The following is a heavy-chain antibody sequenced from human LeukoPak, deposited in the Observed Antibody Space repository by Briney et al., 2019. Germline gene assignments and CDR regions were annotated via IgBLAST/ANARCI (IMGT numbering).Heavy chain of an antibody. CDR1: GFTFSSYD. CDR3: ARKIGYCSGGNCYFDY. D-gene: IGHD2-15*01. CDR2: ISGSGRST. J-gene: IGHJ4*02. Sequence: GGSLRLSCAASGFTFSSYDMSWVRQAPGKGLEWVSVISGSGRSTYYADSVKGRFTIPRDNSKNTLYLQMNSLRAEDTAVYYCARKIGYCSGGNCYFDYWGQGTLVTVSS. V-gene: IGHV3-23*01.